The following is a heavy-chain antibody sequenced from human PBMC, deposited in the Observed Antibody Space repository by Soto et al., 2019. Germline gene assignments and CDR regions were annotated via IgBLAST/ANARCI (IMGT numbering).Heavy chain of an antibody. CDR1: GFTFSYDW. V-gene: IGHV3-7*03. Sequence: VQLVESGGDLVQPGGSLRLSCAASGFTFSYDWMTWVRQAPGKGLEWVATLDQVGSKTFYVDSVKGRFTISRDNARNSLYLQMNSLRAEDTAVYYCARENWGSYDYWGQGTLVTVSS. D-gene: IGHD7-27*01. CDR2: LDQVGSKT. J-gene: IGHJ4*02. CDR3: ARENWGSYDY.